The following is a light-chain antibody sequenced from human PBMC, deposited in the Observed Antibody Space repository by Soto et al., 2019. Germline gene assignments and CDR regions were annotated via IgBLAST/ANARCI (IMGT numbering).Light chain of an antibody. CDR2: GAS. CDR3: QQYNNWPPIT. CDR1: QSVSGN. Sequence: EIVMTQSPATLSVSPGERATLSCRASQSVSGNLAWYQQIPGQAPRLLIYGASTRSTGIPARFSGSGSGTEFTLTISSLQSEDLAVYYCQQYNNWPPITFGQGTRLEIK. J-gene: IGKJ5*01. V-gene: IGKV3-15*01.